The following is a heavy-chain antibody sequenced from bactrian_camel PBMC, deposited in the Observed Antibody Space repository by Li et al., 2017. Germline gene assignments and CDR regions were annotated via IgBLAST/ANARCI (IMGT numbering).Heavy chain of an antibody. Sequence: VQLVESGGGSVQIGGSLRLSCAVSGGPISGKCMAWFRQVGGKERELVAVINRRGTTNYADSVKGRFTISKVDAEKTLYLQMNGLKSGDTAMYYCAIRGGGGRVGCSGGRYRAADFGRWGQGTQVTVS. D-gene: IGHD7*01. CDR2: INRRGTT. CDR3: AIRGGGGRVGCSGGRYRAADFGR. CDR1: GGPISGKC. J-gene: IGHJ6*01. V-gene: IGHV3S53*01.